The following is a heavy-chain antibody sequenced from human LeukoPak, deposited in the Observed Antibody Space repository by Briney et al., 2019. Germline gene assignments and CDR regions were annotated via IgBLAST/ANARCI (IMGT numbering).Heavy chain of an antibody. CDR1: GGSISSSSYY. CDR2: IYYSGST. Sequence: SETLSLTCTVSGGSISSSSYYWGWIRQPPGKGLEWIGSIYYSGSTYYNPSLKSRVTISVDTSKNQFSLKLSSVTAADTAVYYCARDSGTFYDSSGYYFLDYWGQGTLVTVSS. CDR3: ARDSGTFYDSSGYYFLDY. J-gene: IGHJ4*02. D-gene: IGHD3-22*01. V-gene: IGHV4-39*07.